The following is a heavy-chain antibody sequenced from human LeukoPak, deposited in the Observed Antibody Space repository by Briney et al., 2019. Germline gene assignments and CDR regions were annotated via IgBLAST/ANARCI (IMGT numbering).Heavy chain of an antibody. J-gene: IGHJ2*01. CDR3: ARDRGDVGYYNQGGYWYFDL. CDR2: IYSGGST. Sequence: PGGSLRLSCAASGFTVSSNYMSWVRQAPGKGLEWVSVIYSGGSTYYADSVKGRFTISRDNSKNTLYLQMNSLRAEDTAVYYCARDRGDVGYYNQGGYWYFDLWGRGTLVTISS. V-gene: IGHV3-66*02. D-gene: IGHD2/OR15-2a*01. CDR1: GFTVSSNY.